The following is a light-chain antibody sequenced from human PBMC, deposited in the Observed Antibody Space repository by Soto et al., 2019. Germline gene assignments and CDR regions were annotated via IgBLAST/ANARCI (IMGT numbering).Light chain of an antibody. CDR2: DAS. V-gene: IGKV1-5*01. CDR3: QQYKSYST. J-gene: IGKJ1*01. Sequence: DIQMTQSPSTLSASVGDRVTISCRASQSITGWLAWYQQKPGKAPKLLISDASSLERGVPSRFSGSGSGTDFTLTISSLQPDDFATYYCQQYKSYSTFGQGTKVDIK. CDR1: QSITGW.